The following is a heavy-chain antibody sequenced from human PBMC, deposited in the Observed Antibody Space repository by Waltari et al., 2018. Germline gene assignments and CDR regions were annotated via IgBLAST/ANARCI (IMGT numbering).Heavy chain of an antibody. D-gene: IGHD6-13*01. CDR1: GGSISSSNW. Sequence: QVQLQESGPGLVKPSGTLSLTCAVSGGSISSSNWWSWVRQPPGKGLEWIGEIYHSGSTTYNPSLKSRVTISVDKSKVQFSLKLSSVTAADTAVYYCARIPIAAAVTYYFDYWGQGTLVTVSS. CDR2: IYHSGST. CDR3: ARIPIAAAVTYYFDY. J-gene: IGHJ4*02. V-gene: IGHV4-4*02.